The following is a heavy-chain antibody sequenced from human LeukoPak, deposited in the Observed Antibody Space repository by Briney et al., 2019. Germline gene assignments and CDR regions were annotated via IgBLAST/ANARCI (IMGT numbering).Heavy chain of an antibody. CDR1: GFTFSTSA. CDR2: ISVSGYST. J-gene: IGHJ4*02. Sequence: HPGASLRLSCAASGFTFSTSAMGRVRQAPGKGLEWVSGISVSGYSTYYAESVKGRFTISRDNSKNTLYLQMNSLRAEDTAVYYCAKIFGVVMLTEFDYWGQVAVVTVYS. V-gene: IGHV3-23*01. CDR3: AKIFGVVMLTEFDY. D-gene: IGHD3-3*01.